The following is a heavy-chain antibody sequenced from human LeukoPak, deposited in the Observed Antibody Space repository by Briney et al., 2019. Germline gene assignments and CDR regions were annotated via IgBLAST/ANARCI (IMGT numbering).Heavy chain of an antibody. D-gene: IGHD4-23*01. J-gene: IGHJ4*02. CDR1: GGSISSSPYY. CDR2: IYYSGST. CDR3: ARDYGGKDY. V-gene: IGHV4-39*07. Sequence: SETLSLTCTVSGGSISSSPYYWDWIRQPPGKGLEWIGKIYYSGSTYYNPSLKSRVTLSVDMSKNQFSLKLSSVTAADTAVYYCARDYGGKDYWGQGTLVTVSS.